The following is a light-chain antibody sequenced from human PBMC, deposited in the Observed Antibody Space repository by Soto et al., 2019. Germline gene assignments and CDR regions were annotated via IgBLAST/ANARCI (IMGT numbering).Light chain of an antibody. V-gene: IGKV3-20*01. J-gene: IGKJ1*01. CDR3: QQTYSTPQWT. Sequence: EIVLTQSPGTLSLSPGERATLSCRAIQSVSSSYLAWYQQKPGQAPRLVIYGASSRATGIPDRFSGSGSGTDFTLTISSLQPEDFATYYCQQTYSTPQWTFGQGTKVDIK. CDR2: GAS. CDR1: QSVSSSY.